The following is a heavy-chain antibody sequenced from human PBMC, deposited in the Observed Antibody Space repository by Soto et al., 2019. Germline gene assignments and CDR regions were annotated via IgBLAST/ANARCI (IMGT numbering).Heavy chain of an antibody. Sequence: EVHLLESGGGLAQPGRSLRLSCAASGFVFNNYAMTWVRQAPGKGLEGVSSISGNGDKTYYAESLKGRVTISRDNSENTLYLQIDSLRAADTAIYFCAKEIGGYLLGPLHYWGQGTLFTVSS. J-gene: IGHJ4*02. D-gene: IGHD3-22*01. CDR2: ISGNGDKT. CDR1: GFVFNNYA. V-gene: IGHV3-23*01. CDR3: AKEIGGYLLGPLHY.